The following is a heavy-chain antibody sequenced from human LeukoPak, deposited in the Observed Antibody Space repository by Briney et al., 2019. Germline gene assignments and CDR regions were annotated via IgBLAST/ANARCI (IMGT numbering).Heavy chain of an antibody. D-gene: IGHD5-18*01. CDR1: GYTFTSYD. V-gene: IGHV1-2*02. Sequence: GASVKVSCKASGYTFTSYDINWVRQAPGQGLEWMGWINPNSGGTNYAQKFQGRVTMTRDTSTSTVYMELSSLRSEDTAVYYCASPWIQLSGGRAFDIWGQGTMVTVSS. CDR3: ASPWIQLSGGRAFDI. CDR2: INPNSGGT. J-gene: IGHJ3*02.